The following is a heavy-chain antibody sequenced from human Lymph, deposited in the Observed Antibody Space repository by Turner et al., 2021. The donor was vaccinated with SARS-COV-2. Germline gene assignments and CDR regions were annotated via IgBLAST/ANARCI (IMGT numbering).Heavy chain of an antibody. D-gene: IGHD1-26*01. CDR3: ARGRLDSFGGGYYSWFDP. V-gene: IGHV1-69*04. CDR2: IIPIRGIA. CDR1: GGTFSSYA. Sequence: QVPLVQSGAGVKKPGSSLKVSCKASGGTFSSYAINWVRQAPGQGLEWMGTIIPIRGIANYAQKFQGRVTITADKSTSTAYMELSSLRSEDTAVYYCARGRLDSFGGGYYSWFDPWGQGTLVTVSS. J-gene: IGHJ5*02.